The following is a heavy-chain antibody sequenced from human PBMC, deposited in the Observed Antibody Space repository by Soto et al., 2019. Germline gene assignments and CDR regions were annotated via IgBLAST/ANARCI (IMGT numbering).Heavy chain of an antibody. V-gene: IGHV4-39*07. CDR3: ARVRRGYSCGTKFDY. CDR2: IYYSGST. CDR1: GGSISSSSYY. Sequence: SETLSLTCTVSGGSISSSSYYWGWIRQPPGKGLEWIGYIYYSGSTYYNPSLKSRVTISVDTSKNQFSLKLSSVTAADTAVYYCARVRRGYSCGTKFDYWGQGTLVTVSS. J-gene: IGHJ4*02. D-gene: IGHD5-18*01.